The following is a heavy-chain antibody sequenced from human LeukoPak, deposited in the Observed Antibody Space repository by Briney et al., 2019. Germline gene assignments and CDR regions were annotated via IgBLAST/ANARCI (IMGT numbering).Heavy chain of an antibody. CDR3: ARDGEAPDY. CDR1: GGSFSGYY. V-gene: IGHV4-34*01. Sequence: PSETLSLTCAVYGGSFSGYYWSWVRQPPGKGLEWIGEINHSGSTNYNPSLKSRVTISVDTSKNQFSLKLSSVTAADTAVYYCARDGEAPDYWGQGTLVTVSS. J-gene: IGHJ4*02. D-gene: IGHD2-21*01. CDR2: INHSGST.